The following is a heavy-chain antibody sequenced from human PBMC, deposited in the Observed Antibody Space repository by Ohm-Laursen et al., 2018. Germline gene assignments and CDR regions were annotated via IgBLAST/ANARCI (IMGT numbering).Heavy chain of an antibody. V-gene: IGHV3-11*01. CDR2: ISSSGSTI. Sequence: SLRLSCSASGFTFSSYAMSWIRQAPGKGLEWLSYISSSGSTIYYGDSVKGRFTISRDTAKNSLYLQMNSLRAEDTAVYYCAREITIFGVVIDGYYGMDVWGQGTTVTVSS. D-gene: IGHD3-3*01. CDR3: AREITIFGVVIDGYYGMDV. J-gene: IGHJ6*02. CDR1: GFTFSSYA.